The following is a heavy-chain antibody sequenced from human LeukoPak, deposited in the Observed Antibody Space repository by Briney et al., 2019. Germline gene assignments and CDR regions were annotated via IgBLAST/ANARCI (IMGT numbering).Heavy chain of an antibody. J-gene: IGHJ6*03. V-gene: IGHV4-30-4*08. CDR2: IYYSGST. CDR1: GGSISSGDYY. Sequence: SETLSLTRTVSGGSISSGDYYWSWIRQPPGKGLEWIGYIYYSGSTYYNPSLKSRVTISVDTSKNQFSLKLSSVTAADTAVYYCARYRSSTITSYYYYYMDVWGKGTTVIVSS. CDR3: ARYRSSTITSYYYYYMDV. D-gene: IGHD2-2*01.